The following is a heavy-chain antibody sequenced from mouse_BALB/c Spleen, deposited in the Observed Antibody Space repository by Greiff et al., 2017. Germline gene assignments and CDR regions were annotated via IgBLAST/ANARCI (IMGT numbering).Heavy chain of an antibody. J-gene: IGHJ4*01. V-gene: IGHV1S81*02. Sequence: QVQLQQSGAELVKPGASVKLSCKASGYNFTSYYMYWVKQRPGQGLEWIGEINPSNGGTNFNEKFKSKATLTVDKSSITAYMQLSSLTSEDSAVYYCTRISYYSVYAMDYWGQGTSVTVSS. CDR1: GYNFTSYY. CDR2: INPSNGGT. CDR3: TRISYYSVYAMDY. D-gene: IGHD2-12*01.